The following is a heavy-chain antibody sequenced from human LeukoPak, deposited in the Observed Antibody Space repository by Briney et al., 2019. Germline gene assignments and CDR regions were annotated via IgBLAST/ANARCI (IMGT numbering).Heavy chain of an antibody. J-gene: IGHJ6*02. CDR2: IYSGGST. CDR3: GRMRGCGDYVGFYYYYYGMDV. Sequence: PGGSLRLSCAASGFTVSSNYMSWVRQAPGKGLEWVSVIYSGGSTYYADSVKGRFTISRDNSKNTLYLQMNSLRAEDTAVYYCGRMRGCGDYVGFYYYYYGMDVWGQGTTVTVSS. D-gene: IGHD4-17*01. CDR1: GFTVSSNY. V-gene: IGHV3-66*01.